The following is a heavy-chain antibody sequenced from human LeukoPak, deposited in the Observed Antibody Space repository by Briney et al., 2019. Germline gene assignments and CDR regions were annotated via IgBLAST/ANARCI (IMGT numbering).Heavy chain of an antibody. J-gene: IGHJ3*02. Sequence: GRSLRLSCAASGFTFSSYGMHWVRQAPGKGLEWVAVISYDGSNKYYADSVKGRFTISRDNSKNTLYLQMNSLRAEDTAVYYCARVWGAYSSSWYPLDLFMAFDIWGQGTMVTVSS. CDR2: ISYDGSNK. V-gene: IGHV3-30*03. CDR1: GFTFSSYG. D-gene: IGHD6-13*01. CDR3: ARVWGAYSSSWYPLDLFMAFDI.